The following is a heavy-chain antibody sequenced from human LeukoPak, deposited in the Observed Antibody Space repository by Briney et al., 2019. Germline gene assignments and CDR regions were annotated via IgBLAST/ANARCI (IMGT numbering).Heavy chain of an antibody. CDR1: GGSISSGGSC. J-gene: IGHJ5*02. Sequence: SQTLSLTCTVSGGSISSGGSCWSCIHPHPGKGLEWLSNIYSSSSTYHTPSLKSPVTISLDTSKNQFSLKLSSATAADTAVFYCARVREYIIVGPAGDAGPNWFDPWGQGTLVTAS. CDR2: IYSSSST. CDR3: ARVREYIIVGPAGDAGPNWFDP. D-gene: IGHD2-2*01. V-gene: IGHV4-31*01.